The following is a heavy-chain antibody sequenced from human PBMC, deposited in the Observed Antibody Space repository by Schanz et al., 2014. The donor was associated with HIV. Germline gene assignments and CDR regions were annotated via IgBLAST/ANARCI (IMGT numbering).Heavy chain of an antibody. CDR1: GHIFTGYL. CDR3: ARDTNFVLDV. V-gene: IGHV1-2*02. CDR2: INPNSGAT. J-gene: IGHJ6*02. Sequence: QVDLEQSGAEVKEPGASVKVSCKPYGHIFTGYLMHWVRQAPGQGLEWMGWINPNSGATDSAQKFQGRVTMTRDTSISTAFMELSSLRSDDTAVYYCARDTNFVLDVWGQGTTVTVSS. D-gene: IGHD2-8*01.